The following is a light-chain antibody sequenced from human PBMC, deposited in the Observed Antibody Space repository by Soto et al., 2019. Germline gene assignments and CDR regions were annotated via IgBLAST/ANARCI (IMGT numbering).Light chain of an antibody. Sequence: EIVLTQSPGTLSLSPGERATLSCRTSQTVSSTYLAWYQQKRGQARRLLIYGTSNSATGIPDRCSGSGSGTDFTLTISRLEPEDFEVYHCQLYGSSPLYSFAQGTELEIK. J-gene: IGKJ2*01. CDR2: GTS. V-gene: IGKV3-20*01. CDR1: QTVSSTY. CDR3: QLYGSSPLYS.